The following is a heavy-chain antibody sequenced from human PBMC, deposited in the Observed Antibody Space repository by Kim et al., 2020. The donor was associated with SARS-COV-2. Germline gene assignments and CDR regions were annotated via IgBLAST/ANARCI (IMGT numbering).Heavy chain of an antibody. CDR3: ARTPGAVTEGLYYYYYGMDD. CDR2: IIPNLGTA. D-gene: IGHD6-19*01. J-gene: IGHJ6*02. CDR1: GGTFSSYA. Sequence: SVKVSCKASGGTFSSYAISWVRQAPGQGLEWLGGIIPNLGTANYAQKFQGRVMITADESTSTAYMELSSLRSEDTAVYYCARTPGAVTEGLYYYYYGMDDWGHGTTVTVSS. V-gene: IGHV1-69*13.